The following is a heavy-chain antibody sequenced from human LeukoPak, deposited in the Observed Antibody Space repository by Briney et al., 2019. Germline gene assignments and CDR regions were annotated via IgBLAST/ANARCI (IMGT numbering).Heavy chain of an antibody. Sequence: SETLSLTCTVSGDSISSYYWSWIRQPPGKGLEWIGYIYTRGTTNYNPSLRRRVTISVDTSENQFSLKLSSVTAADTAVYYCARILRYPFYMDVWGKGTTVTVSS. CDR1: GDSISSYY. CDR2: IYTRGTT. CDR3: ARILRYPFYMDV. V-gene: IGHV4-4*09. J-gene: IGHJ6*03. D-gene: IGHD3-9*01.